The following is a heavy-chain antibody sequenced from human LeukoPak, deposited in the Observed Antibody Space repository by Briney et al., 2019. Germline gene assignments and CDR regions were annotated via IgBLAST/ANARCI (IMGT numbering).Heavy chain of an antibody. V-gene: IGHV3-21*01. J-gene: IGHJ4*02. CDR2: ISSSSSYI. CDR3: ARDYSSGWRLDY. D-gene: IGHD6-19*01. Sequence: GGSLRLSCTASGFTFGDYAMSWFRQAPGKGLEWVSSISSSSSYIYYADSVKGRFTISRDNAKNSLYLQMNSLRAEDTAVYYCARDYSSGWRLDYWGQGTLVTVSS. CDR1: GFTFGDYA.